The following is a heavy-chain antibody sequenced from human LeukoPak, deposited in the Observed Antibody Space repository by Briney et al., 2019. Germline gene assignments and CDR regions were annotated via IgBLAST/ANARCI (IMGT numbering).Heavy chain of an antibody. CDR2: INAGNGNT. CDR1: GYTFTSYA. Sequence: GASVKVSCTASGYTFTSYAMHWVRQAPGQRLEWMGWINAGNGNTKYSQKFQGRVTITRDTSASTAYMELSSLRSEDTAVYYCARESAKNWFDPWGQGTLVTVSS. CDR3: ARESAKNWFDP. V-gene: IGHV1-3*01. J-gene: IGHJ5*02.